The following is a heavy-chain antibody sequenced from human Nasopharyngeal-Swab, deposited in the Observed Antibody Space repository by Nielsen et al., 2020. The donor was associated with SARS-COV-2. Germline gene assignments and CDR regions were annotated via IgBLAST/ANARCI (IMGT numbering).Heavy chain of an antibody. J-gene: IGHJ6*02. CDR3: ARDPTSVAGTGDYYYGMDV. CDR2: INPNSGGT. D-gene: IGHD6-19*01. CDR1: GYTFPGYY. V-gene: IGHV1-2*06. Sequence: ASVKVSCKASGYTFPGYYMHWVRQAPGQGLEWMGRINPNSGGTNYAQKFQGRVTMTRDTSISTAYMELSRLRSDDTAVYYCARDPTSVAGTGDYYYGMDVWGQGTTVTVSS.